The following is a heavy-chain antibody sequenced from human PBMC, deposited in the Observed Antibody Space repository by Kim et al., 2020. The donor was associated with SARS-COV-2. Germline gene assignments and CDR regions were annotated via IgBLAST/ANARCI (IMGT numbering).Heavy chain of an antibody. D-gene: IGHD3-16*01. V-gene: IGHV1-18*01. CDR3: ARGDGGAEEFDY. CDR2: T. Sequence: TNYAQTFQGRVTLTTDTSTTTAYMELRSLRSDDTAVYYCARGDGGAEEFDYWGQGTLVTVSS. J-gene: IGHJ4*02.